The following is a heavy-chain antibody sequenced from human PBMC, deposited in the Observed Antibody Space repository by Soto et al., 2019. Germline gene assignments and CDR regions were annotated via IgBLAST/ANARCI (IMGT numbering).Heavy chain of an antibody. CDR3: ARHVFITVVRGTTVTFEYYNGMDV. Sequence: PSDTLSLTCTFSGGSIRSDNNNWAWIRHPPGEGLELIGSMYYSGSTYYSPSLKSRVTISEDTSKNQFSLKLSSVTAADTAVYFCARHVFITVVRGTTVTFEYYNGMDVWGPGTTVT. CDR1: GGSIRSDNNN. J-gene: IGHJ6*02. D-gene: IGHD3-10*01. V-gene: IGHV4-39*01. CDR2: MYYSGST.